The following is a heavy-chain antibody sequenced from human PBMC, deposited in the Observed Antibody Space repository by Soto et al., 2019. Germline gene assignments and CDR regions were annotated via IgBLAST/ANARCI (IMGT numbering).Heavy chain of an antibody. D-gene: IGHD3-16*02. CDR1: GGSFSGYY. V-gene: IGHV4-34*01. CDR3: ARSHYDYVWGSYRFVFGGWFDP. CDR2: INHSGST. Sequence: QVQLQQWGAGLLKPSETLSLTCAVYGGSFSGYYWSWIRQPPGKGLEWIGEINHSGSTNYNPSLKSRVTISVDTSKNQFSLKLSSVTAADTAVYYCARSHYDYVWGSYRFVFGGWFDPWGQGTLVTVSS. J-gene: IGHJ5*02.